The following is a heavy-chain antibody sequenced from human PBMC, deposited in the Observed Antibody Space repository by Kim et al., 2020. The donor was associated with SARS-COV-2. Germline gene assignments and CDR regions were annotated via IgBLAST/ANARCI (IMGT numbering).Heavy chain of an antibody. J-gene: IGHJ5*02. D-gene: IGHD3-10*01. CDR1: GFTFSDYY. CDR2: ISSSSSYT. CDR3: ARDRGSGTMVRGVFNWFDP. V-gene: IGHV3-11*05. Sequence: GGSLRLSCAASGFTFSDYYMSWIRQAPGKGLEWVSYISSSSSYTNYADSVKGRFTISRDNAKNSLYLQMNSLRAEDTAVYYCARDRGSGTMVRGVFNWFDPWGQGTLVTVSS.